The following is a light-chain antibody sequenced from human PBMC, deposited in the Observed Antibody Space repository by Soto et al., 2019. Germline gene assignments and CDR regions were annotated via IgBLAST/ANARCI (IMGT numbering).Light chain of an antibody. CDR1: QSVSSSS. CDR2: GAS. CDR3: QQYGSSPPYT. V-gene: IGKV3-20*01. Sequence: EIVLTQSPGTLSLSPGERATLSCRASQSVSSSSLPWYQQKPGQAPRLLIYGASSRATDIPDRFSGSGSGTDFTLTISRLEPEDFAVYYCQQYGSSPPYTFGQGTKLEIK. J-gene: IGKJ2*01.